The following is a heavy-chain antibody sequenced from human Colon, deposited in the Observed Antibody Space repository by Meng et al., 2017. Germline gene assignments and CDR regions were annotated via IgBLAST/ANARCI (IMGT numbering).Heavy chain of an antibody. CDR2: ISSSSSYI. J-gene: IGHJ4*02. CDR1: GFTFSSYS. Sequence: GESLKISCAASGFTFSSYSMKWVRQAPGKGLEWVSSISSSSSYIYYADSVKGRFTISRDNAKNSLYLQMNSLRAEDTAVYYCARTPAAAGTGDYWGQGTLVTVSS. D-gene: IGHD6-13*01. CDR3: ARTPAAAGTGDY. V-gene: IGHV3-21*01.